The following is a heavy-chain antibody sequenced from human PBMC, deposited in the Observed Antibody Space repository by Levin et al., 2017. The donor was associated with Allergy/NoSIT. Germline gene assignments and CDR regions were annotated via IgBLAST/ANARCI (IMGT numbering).Heavy chain of an antibody. CDR1: GFTFRNSA. D-gene: IGHD3-3*01. V-gene: IGHV3-23*01. J-gene: IGHJ4*02. CDR2: ITGDGDDT. CDR3: AKGNTIFGIGRLDY. Sequence: RSGGSLRLSCAASGFTFRNSAMSWVRQAAGKGLEWLSGITGDGDDTHYADSVKGRFTNSRDNSKNMLYLQMSSLRADDTATYYCAKGNTIFGIGRLDYWGQGILVTVSS.